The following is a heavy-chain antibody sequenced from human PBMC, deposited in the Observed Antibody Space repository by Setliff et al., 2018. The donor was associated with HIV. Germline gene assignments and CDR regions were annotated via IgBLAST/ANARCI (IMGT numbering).Heavy chain of an antibody. Sequence: GGSLRLSCAASGFTFKDYWMAWVRQAPGKGLEWVAFIKEDGSEEYYVDSVKGRFTISRDNAKSSLYLQMNSLRVEDTAVYYCARDQLWSKATFDIWGQGTMVTVSS. CDR2: IKEDGSEE. D-gene: IGHD5-18*01. CDR1: GFTFKDYW. CDR3: ARDQLWSKATFDI. J-gene: IGHJ3*02. V-gene: IGHV3-7*01.